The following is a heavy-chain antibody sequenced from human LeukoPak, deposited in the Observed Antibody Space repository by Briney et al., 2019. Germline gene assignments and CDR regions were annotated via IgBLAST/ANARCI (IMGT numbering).Heavy chain of an antibody. V-gene: IGHV1-69*13. Sequence: SVKVSCKASGGTFSSYAISWVRQAPGQGLEWMGGIIPIFGTANYAQKFQGRVTITADESTSTAYMELSSLRSEDTAVYYCARDARTAMVMGLLRYYYGMDVWGQGTTVTVSS. CDR3: ARDARTAMVMGLLRYYYGMDV. CDR2: IIPIFGTA. D-gene: IGHD5-18*01. J-gene: IGHJ6*02. CDR1: GGTFSSYA.